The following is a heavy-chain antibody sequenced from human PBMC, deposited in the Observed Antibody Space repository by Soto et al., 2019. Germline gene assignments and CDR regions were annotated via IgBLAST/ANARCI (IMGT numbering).Heavy chain of an antibody. J-gene: IGHJ6*02. V-gene: IGHV3-72*01. D-gene: IGHD6-19*01. CDR2: IRRKANSYTT. CDR3: PMLGGWSGGSSRMDV. Sequence: EVQLVESGGGLVQPGGSLRLSCAASGLIFSDYHMDWVRQAPGKGLEWVGRIRRKANSYTTEYAASVKGRFTISSDHSKNSLYLQMNSLKSEDTAVYYCPMLGGWSGGSSRMDVWGQGTTVTVSS. CDR1: GLIFSDYH.